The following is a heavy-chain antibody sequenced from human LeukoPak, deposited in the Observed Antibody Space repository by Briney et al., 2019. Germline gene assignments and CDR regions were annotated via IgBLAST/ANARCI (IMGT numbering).Heavy chain of an antibody. CDR3: ARADYGGPMDV. V-gene: IGHV1-18*01. CDR1: GYDFTSYG. J-gene: IGHJ6*01. CDR2: ISGYIANT. Sequence: ASVKVSCKASGYDFTSYGINWVRQVPGQRLEWMGWISGYIANTKYAQKFQGRVTMTIERFTSAAYMEVRSLSYDDTAVYCCARADYGGPMDVWGKGTTVTVSS. D-gene: IGHD4/OR15-4a*01.